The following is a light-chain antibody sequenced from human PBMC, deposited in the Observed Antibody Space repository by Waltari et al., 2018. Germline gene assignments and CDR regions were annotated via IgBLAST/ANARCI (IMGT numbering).Light chain of an antibody. J-gene: IGKJ2*01. CDR3: QQSYSAPYT. CDR2: TAS. CDR1: QTSSKY. Sequence: DVQMTQSPSSLSASVGDRVIITCRASQTSSKYLNWYQQKPGKAPKLLIYTASNLQSGVPSRFSGRGSQTDFTLPISALQVDDFANYYCQQSYSAPYTFGQGTKL. V-gene: IGKV1-39*01.